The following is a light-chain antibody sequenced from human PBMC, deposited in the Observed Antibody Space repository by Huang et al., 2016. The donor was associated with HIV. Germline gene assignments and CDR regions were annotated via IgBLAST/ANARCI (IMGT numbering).Light chain of an antibody. V-gene: IGKV3-15*01. J-gene: IGKJ1*01. CDR1: QDVASN. CDR3: QQYNAWPRT. CDR2: AAN. Sequence: ELVMTQSPDTLSVSPGKRATLSCTASQDVASNVAWYQQKPGQPPSLLIFAANTMDTSVPARFSASGSGTEFTLTIDSLQSEDFALYYCQQYNAWPRTFGQGTRVEV.